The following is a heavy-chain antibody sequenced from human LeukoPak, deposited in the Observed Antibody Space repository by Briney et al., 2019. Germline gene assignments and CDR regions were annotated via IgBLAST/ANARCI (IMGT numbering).Heavy chain of an antibody. CDR3: AKDFSPDYDILTGYGDY. V-gene: IGHV3-30*18. CDR2: ISYDGSSK. J-gene: IGHJ4*02. CDR1: GFTFSSYG. D-gene: IGHD3-9*01. Sequence: PGGSLRLSCAASGFTFSSYGMHWVRQAPGKGLEWVAAISYDGSSKYYADSVKGRFTISRDNSKNTLYLQMNSLRAEDTAVYYCAKDFSPDYDILTGYGDYWGQGTLVTVSS.